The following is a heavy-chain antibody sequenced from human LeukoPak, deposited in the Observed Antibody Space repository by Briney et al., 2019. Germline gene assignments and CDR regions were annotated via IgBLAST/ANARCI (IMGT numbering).Heavy chain of an antibody. Sequence: HPGGSLRLSCAASGFTFSSYAMSWVRQAPGKGLEWVSAISGSGGSTYYADSVKGRFTISRDNSKNTLYLQMNSLRAEDTAVYYCAKERVDTAMVTGYFDYWGQGTLVTVSS. CDR2: ISGSGGST. CDR1: GFTFSSYA. J-gene: IGHJ4*02. D-gene: IGHD5-18*01. CDR3: AKERVDTAMVTGYFDY. V-gene: IGHV3-23*01.